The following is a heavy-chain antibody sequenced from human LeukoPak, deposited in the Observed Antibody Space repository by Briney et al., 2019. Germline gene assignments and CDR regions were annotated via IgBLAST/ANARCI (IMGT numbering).Heavy chain of an antibody. J-gene: IGHJ5*02. CDR3: ARVGSYCSGGSCNGYNWFDP. D-gene: IGHD2-15*01. CDR2: INPNSGGT. V-gene: IGHV1-2*02. Sequence: ASVTVSFTASGYTFTGYYMHWVRQAPGQGLEWMGWINPNSGGTNYAQKFQGRVTMTRDTAIITAYMELSRLRSDDTAVYYCARVGSYCSGGSCNGYNWFDPWGQGTLVTVSS. CDR1: GYTFTGYY.